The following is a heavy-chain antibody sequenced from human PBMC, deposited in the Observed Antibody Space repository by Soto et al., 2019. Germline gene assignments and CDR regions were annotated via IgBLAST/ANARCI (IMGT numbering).Heavy chain of an antibody. CDR1: GFTFSSYG. CDR3: ARDCYGAPNYSGSGSYPFYYYDYMDV. D-gene: IGHD3-10*01. CDR2: IWYDGSNK. J-gene: IGHJ6*03. Sequence: QVQLVESGGGVVQPGRSLRLSCAASGFTFSSYGMHWVRQAPGKGLEWVAVIWYDGSNKYYADSVKGRFTISRDTSKNTLYLQMTSLSAEDTAVYYCARDCYGAPNYSGSGSYPFYYYDYMDVWGKGTTVTVYS. V-gene: IGHV3-33*01.